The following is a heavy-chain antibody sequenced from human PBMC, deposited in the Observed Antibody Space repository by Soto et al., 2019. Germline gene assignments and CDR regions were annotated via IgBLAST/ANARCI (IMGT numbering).Heavy chain of an antibody. J-gene: IGHJ6*02. CDR2: IYPGDSDT. CDR1: GNIFSSYW. Sequence: GASLKISCRASGNIFSSYWNARVRQLPGKGLEWMGIIYPGDSDTRYSPYIQGQVTISADKSNNTAYLHWRSLKSSDTAMYYCAIHNYYDSSGYYDDYHYLDMDVWGQGTTVTVSS. D-gene: IGHD3-22*01. CDR3: AIHNYYDSSGYYDDYHYLDMDV. V-gene: IGHV5-51*01.